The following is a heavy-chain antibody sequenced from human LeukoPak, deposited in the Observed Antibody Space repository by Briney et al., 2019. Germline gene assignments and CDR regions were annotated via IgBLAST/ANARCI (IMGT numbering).Heavy chain of an antibody. D-gene: IGHD3-3*01. CDR3: ARVVVMIDY. J-gene: IGHJ4*02. Sequence: SETLSLTCAVYGGSFSGYYWSWIRQPPGKGLEWIGEINHSGSTNYNPSLKSRATISVDTSKNQFSLKLSSVTAADTAVYYCARVVVMIDYWGQGTLVTVSS. V-gene: IGHV4-34*01. CDR1: GGSFSGYY. CDR2: INHSGST.